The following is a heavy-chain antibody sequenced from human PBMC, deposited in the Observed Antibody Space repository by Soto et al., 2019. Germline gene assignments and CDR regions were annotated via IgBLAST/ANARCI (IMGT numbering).Heavy chain of an antibody. V-gene: IGHV3-7*01. J-gene: IGHJ4*02. CDR3: ATAESGRGAAGY. CDR2: INQDGSEK. Sequence: EVQLVESGGDLVQPGGSLRLSCAASGFTFSNYWMSWVRQAPGKGLEWVANINQDGSEKYYVDSVKGRFTISRDNAKNSLYLQMDSLRVEDTAVYYCATAESGRGAAGYWGQGTLVTVSS. D-gene: IGHD6-13*01. CDR1: GFTFSNYW.